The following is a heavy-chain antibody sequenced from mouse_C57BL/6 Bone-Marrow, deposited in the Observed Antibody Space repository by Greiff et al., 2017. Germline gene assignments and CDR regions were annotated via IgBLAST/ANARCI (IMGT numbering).Heavy chain of an antibody. J-gene: IGHJ2*01. CDR1: GYSITSGYY. D-gene: IGHD2-2*01. CDR3: ARARIYYGYDVDFDY. Sequence: DVQLQESGPGLVKPSQSLSLTCSVTGYSITSGYYWNWIRQFPGNKLEWMGYISYDGSNNYNPSLKNRISITRDTSKNQFFLKLNSVTTEDTATYYCARARIYYGYDVDFDYWGQGTTLTVSS. CDR2: ISYDGSN. V-gene: IGHV3-6*01.